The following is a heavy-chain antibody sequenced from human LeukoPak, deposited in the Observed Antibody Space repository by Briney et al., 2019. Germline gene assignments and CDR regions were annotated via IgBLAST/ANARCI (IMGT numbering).Heavy chain of an antibody. V-gene: IGHV4-34*01. CDR3: ARVYKFVDGPGSQGYFDY. J-gene: IGHJ4*02. CDR1: GGSFSGYY. Sequence: PSETLSLTCAVYGGSFSGYYWSWIRQPPGKGLEWIGEINHSGSTNYNPSLKSRVTISVDTSKNQFSLKLSSVTAADTAVYYCARVYKFVDGPGSQGYFDYWGQGTLVTVSS. CDR2: INHSGST. D-gene: IGHD3-10*01.